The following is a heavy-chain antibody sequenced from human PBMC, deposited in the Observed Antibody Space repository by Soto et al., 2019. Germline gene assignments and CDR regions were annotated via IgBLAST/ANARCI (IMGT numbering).Heavy chain of an antibody. J-gene: IGHJ4*02. CDR1: GDSISSGGW. V-gene: IGHV4-4*02. CDR2: IYHSGST. D-gene: IGHD5-12*01. Sequence: QVQLQESGPGVVKPSGTLSLTCAVSGDSISSGGWWSWVRQPPGKGLEWIGEIYHSGSTNYNPSLKSRVTVLVGMSKNHFSLNLNSVNVADTAIYYCAKDGRNGYNLFYWGQGTRVTVSS. CDR3: AKDGRNGYNLFY.